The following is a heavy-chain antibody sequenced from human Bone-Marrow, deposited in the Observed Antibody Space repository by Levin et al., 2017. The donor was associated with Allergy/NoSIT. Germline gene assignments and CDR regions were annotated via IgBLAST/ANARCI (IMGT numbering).Heavy chain of an antibody. J-gene: IGHJ6*02. D-gene: IGHD3-16*01. CDR1: GFVFSDFY. Sequence: PGESLKISCAASGFVFSDFYMSWVRQIPGQGLEWIAYISSSGSPGTTLYYADSVKGRFTISRDNTKNALYLQMNSLRADDTAVYYCARDSLVYYGMDVWGQGTTVTVSS. CDR3: ARDSLVYYGMDV. V-gene: IGHV3-11*01. CDR2: ISSSGSPGTTL.